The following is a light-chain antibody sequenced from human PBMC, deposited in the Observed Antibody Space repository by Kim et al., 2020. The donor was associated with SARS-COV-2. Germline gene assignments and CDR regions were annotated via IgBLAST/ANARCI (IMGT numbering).Light chain of an antibody. CDR1: QDISMY. V-gene: IGKV1-16*02. CDR3: QQYNHYPVT. J-gene: IGKJ2*01. CDR2: DAS. Sequence: SASVGDRVTISCRASQDISMYVALLQQKPGEAPKSLIYDASTLRSGVPSKFSGSGFGTDFTLTISSLQPDDSATYYCQQYNHYPVTFGQGTKLEI.